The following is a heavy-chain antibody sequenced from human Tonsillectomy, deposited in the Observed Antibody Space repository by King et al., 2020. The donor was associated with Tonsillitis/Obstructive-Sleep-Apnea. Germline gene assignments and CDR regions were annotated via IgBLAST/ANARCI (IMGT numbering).Heavy chain of an antibody. CDR2: IKSKTSGGIT. CDR1: GFVFSNAW. CDR3: TTYYYGSGSYPLDY. V-gene: IGHV3-15*01. D-gene: IGHD3-10*01. Sequence: VQLVESGGGLVKPGGSLRLSCAASGFVFSNAWMSWVRQAPGKGLEWVGHIKSKTSGGITDYAAPVKGRFTISRDDAKTTLFLQMNSLKSEDTAVYYCTTYYYGSGSYPLDYWGQGTLVTVSS. J-gene: IGHJ4*02.